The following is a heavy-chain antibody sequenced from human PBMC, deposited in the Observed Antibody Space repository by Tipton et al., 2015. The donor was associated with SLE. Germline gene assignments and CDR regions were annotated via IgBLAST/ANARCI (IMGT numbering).Heavy chain of an antibody. CDR3: ARSLAYSDY. J-gene: IGHJ4*02. Sequence: SLRPSCVVSGFSFSTYAMHWVRQAPGKGLEWVAVISYDGSNENYADSVKGRFTISRDNSKSTLYLQMNSLRVEDTAVYFCARSLAYSDYWGQGTLVTVSS. CDR2: ISYDGSNE. V-gene: IGHV3-30*04. CDR1: GFSFSTYA. D-gene: IGHD2-21*01.